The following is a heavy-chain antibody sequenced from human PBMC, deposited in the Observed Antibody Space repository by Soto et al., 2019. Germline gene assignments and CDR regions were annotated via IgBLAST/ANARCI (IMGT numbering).Heavy chain of an antibody. CDR2: ISYDGSNK. Sequence: GGSLRLSCAASGFTFSSYGVHWVRQAPGKGLEWVAVISYDGSNKYYADSVKGRFTISRDNSKNTLYLQMNSLRAEDTAVYYCAKDQVGATMGGYYFDYWGQGTLVTVSS. J-gene: IGHJ4*02. D-gene: IGHD1-26*01. CDR1: GFTFSSYG. V-gene: IGHV3-30*18. CDR3: AKDQVGATMGGYYFDY.